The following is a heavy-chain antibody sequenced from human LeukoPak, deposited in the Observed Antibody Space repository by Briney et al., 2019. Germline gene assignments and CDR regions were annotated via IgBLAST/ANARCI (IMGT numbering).Heavy chain of an antibody. Sequence: AVSLRLSCAASASTFSEYYMTWLRQAPGKRLEGVSYIGTSGSPIYYAHSVKGRFTISRDDAKNSLYLQMTSLRADDTAVYYCARQYCSTTTCYTDYWGQGSLVTVSS. CDR3: ARQYCSTTTCYTDY. CDR1: ASTFSEYY. J-gene: IGHJ4*02. V-gene: IGHV3-11*04. D-gene: IGHD2-2*02. CDR2: IGTSGSPI.